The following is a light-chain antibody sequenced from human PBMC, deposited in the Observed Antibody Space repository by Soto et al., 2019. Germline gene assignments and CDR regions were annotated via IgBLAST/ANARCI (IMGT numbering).Light chain of an antibody. V-gene: IGLV1-40*01. CDR2: GNR. CDR3: QAYDYSLTASV. J-gene: IGLJ3*02. Sequence: QAVLTQPPSVSGAPGQRVTISCTGNSSNLGAGYDVHWYQQLPGAAPKLVIFGNRNRPSGVPERFSGSKSGTSAFLAITGLQTEDEADYYCQAYDYSLTASVFGGGTKLTVL. CDR1: SSNLGAGYD.